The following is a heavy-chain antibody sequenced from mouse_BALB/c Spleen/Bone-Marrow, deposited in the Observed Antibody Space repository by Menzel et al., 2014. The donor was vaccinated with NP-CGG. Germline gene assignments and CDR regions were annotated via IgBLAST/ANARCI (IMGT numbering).Heavy chain of an antibody. CDR3: SRGRRDALDY. J-gene: IGHJ4*01. V-gene: IGHV1S81*02. CDR1: GYTFTSYY. Sequence: QVQLKDSGAELVKPGASVKLSCKASGYTFTSYYMYWVKRRPGQGLEWFGEINPSNGGTNFNEKFKNKATLTVDKSSSTAYMQLSSLTSEDSAVYYCSRGRRDALDYWGQGTSVTVSS. CDR2: INPSNGGT.